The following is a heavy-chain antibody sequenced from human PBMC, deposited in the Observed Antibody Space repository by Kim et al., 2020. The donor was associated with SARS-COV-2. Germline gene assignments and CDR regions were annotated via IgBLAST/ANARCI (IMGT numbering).Heavy chain of an antibody. CDR1: GGSISSGGYY. J-gene: IGHJ4*02. CDR3: ARHYYESSALFY. CDR2: IYYSGST. Sequence: SETLSLTCTVSGGSISSGGYYWSWIRQHPGKGLEWIGYIYYSGSTYYNPSLKSRVTISVDTSKNQFSLKLSSVTAADTAVYYCARHYYESSALFYWGQGTLVTVSS. V-gene: IGHV4-31*03. D-gene: IGHD3-22*01.